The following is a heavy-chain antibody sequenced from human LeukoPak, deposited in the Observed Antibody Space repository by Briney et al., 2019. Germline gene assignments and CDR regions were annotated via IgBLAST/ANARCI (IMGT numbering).Heavy chain of an antibody. CDR2: IGSGSSII. CDR1: AFTFITYS. CDR3: ASRTESFDY. Sequence: GGSLRLSCAASAFTFITYSMNWVRQAPGKGLEWVSYIGSGSSIIYYADSMKGRFTISRDNAKNSLYLQMNSLRDEDTAVYYCASRTESFDYWGGGTLVTVS. V-gene: IGHV3-48*02. J-gene: IGHJ4*02.